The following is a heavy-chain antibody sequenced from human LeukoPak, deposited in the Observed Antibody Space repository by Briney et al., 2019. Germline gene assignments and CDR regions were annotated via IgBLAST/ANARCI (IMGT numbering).Heavy chain of an antibody. Sequence: SETLSLTCTVSGGSISSYYWSWIRQPPGKGLEWIGYIYYSGSTNYNPSLKSRVTISVDTSKNQFSLKLSSVTAADTAVYYCARSITIFGVVDGEHGAFDIWGQGTMVTVSS. J-gene: IGHJ3*02. V-gene: IGHV4-59*01. CDR3: ARSITIFGVVDGEHGAFDI. CDR2: IYYSGST. D-gene: IGHD3-3*01. CDR1: GGSISSYY.